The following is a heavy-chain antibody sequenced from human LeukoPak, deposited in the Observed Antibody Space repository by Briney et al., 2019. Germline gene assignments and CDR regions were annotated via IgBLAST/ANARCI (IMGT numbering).Heavy chain of an antibody. CDR3: AKYSIVPRGGFDP. CDR1: GFTFSSYG. CDR2: ISYDGSNK. J-gene: IGHJ5*02. V-gene: IGHV3-30*18. D-gene: IGHD3-16*02. Sequence: PGGSLRLSCAASGFTFSSYGMHWVRQAPGKGLEWVAVISYDGSNKYYADSVKGRFTISRDNSKNTLYLQMNSLRAEDTAVYYCAKYSIVPRGGFDPWGQGTLVTVSS.